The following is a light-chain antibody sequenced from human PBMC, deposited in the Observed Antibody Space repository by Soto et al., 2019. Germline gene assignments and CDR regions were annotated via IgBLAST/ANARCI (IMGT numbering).Light chain of an antibody. CDR3: LQHNSYPWT. V-gene: IGKV1-17*01. CDR2: AAS. CDR1: QGIRND. Sequence: VHMTQSPSTLSGSVGYRGTSTLLAIQGIRNDLCCYQQKPGKAPKRLIYAASSLQSGVPSRFSGSGSGPEFTLTISSLQPADFATYYCLQHNSYPWTFGQGTKVDIK. J-gene: IGKJ1*01.